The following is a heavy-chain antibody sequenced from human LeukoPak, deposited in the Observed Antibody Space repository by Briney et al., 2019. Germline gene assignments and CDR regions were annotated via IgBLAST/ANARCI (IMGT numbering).Heavy chain of an antibody. Sequence: SQTLSLTCTVSGGSISSGSYYWSWIRQPAGKGLEWIGRIYTSGSTNYNPSLKSRVTISVDTSKNQFSLKLTSVTAADTAIYYCARGDFATGFFDYWGQGTLVTVSS. J-gene: IGHJ4*02. V-gene: IGHV4-61*02. CDR3: ARGDFATGFFDY. CDR2: IYTSGST. CDR1: GGSISSGSYY. D-gene: IGHD1-1*01.